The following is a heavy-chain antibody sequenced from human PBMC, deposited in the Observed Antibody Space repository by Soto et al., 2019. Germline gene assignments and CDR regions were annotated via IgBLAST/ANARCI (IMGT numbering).Heavy chain of an antibody. J-gene: IGHJ4*02. Sequence: GGSLRLSCAASGFTFSSYEMNWVRQAPGKGLEWVSYISSSGSTIYYADSVKGRFTISRDNTKNSLYLQMNSLRAEDTAVYYCARDGRDYYDSSGYYVNYFDYWGQGTLVTVSS. D-gene: IGHD3-22*01. CDR3: ARDGRDYYDSSGYYVNYFDY. CDR2: ISSSGSTI. CDR1: GFTFSSYE. V-gene: IGHV3-48*03.